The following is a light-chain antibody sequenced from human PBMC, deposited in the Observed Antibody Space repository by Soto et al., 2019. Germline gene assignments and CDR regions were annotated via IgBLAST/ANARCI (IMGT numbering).Light chain of an antibody. J-gene: IGLJ1*01. CDR3: SSYAGSNNRYV. CDR2: DVS. CDR1: SSDVGGYNY. Sequence: QSVLTQPPSASGSPGQSVTISCTGTSSDVGGYNYVSWYQQHPGKAPKLIIYDVSQRPSGVPDRFTGSKSGNTASLTVSGLQAEDEADYYCSSYAGSNNRYVFGTGTKLTVL. V-gene: IGLV2-8*01.